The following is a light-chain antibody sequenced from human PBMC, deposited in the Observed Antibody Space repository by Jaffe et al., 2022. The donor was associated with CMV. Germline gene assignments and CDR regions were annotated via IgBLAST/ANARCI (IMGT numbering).Light chain of an antibody. J-gene: IGKJ4*01. CDR2: GAS. Sequence: EIVLTQSPDTLSLSPGERVTLSCRASQSVSDRFLAWYQQKPGQAPRLLIYGASNRATGIADRFSGSGSGTDFTLTISRLEPEDFAVYYCQQYGRSFTFGGGTKVEIK. CDR1: QSVSDRF. CDR3: QQYGRSFT. V-gene: IGKV3-20*01.